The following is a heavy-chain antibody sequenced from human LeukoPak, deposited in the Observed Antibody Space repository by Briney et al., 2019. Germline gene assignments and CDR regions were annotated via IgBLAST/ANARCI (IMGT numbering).Heavy chain of an antibody. D-gene: IGHD2-15*01. J-gene: IGHJ4*02. V-gene: IGHV5-51*01. CDR2: IYPGDSDT. Sequence: ESLKISCKGSGYSFTTYWIAWGRQMPGKGLEWMGIIYPGDSDTRYSPSFQGQVTISADKSITTAYLQWSSLKASDTAMYYCARARYCSGGSCYAEYWGQGTLVTVSS. CDR3: ARARYCSGGSCYAEY. CDR1: GYSFTTYW.